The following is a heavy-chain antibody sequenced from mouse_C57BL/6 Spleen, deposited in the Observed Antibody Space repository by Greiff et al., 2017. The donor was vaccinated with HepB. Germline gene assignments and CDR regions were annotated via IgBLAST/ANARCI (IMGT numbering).Heavy chain of an antibody. Sequence: EVQLVESGGGLVKPGGSLKLSCAASGFTFSSYAMSWVRQTPEKRLEWVATISDGGSYTYYPDNVKGRFTISRDNAKNNLYLQMSHLKSEDTAMYYCARDLEESSGLRDWGQGTSVTVSS. V-gene: IGHV5-4*01. CDR1: GFTFSSYA. J-gene: IGHJ4*01. CDR3: ARDLEESSGLRD. CDR2: ISDGGSYT. D-gene: IGHD3-1*01.